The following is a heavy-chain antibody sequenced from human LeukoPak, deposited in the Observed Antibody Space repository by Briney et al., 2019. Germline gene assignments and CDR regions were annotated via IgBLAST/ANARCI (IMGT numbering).Heavy chain of an antibody. Sequence: PSETLSLTCAVYGGSFSGYYWSWIRQPPGKGLEWIGYIYHSGSTYYNPSLMSRVTISVDRSKNQFSLKLSSVTAADTAVYYCAGDSVSLYYWGQGTLVTVSS. CDR1: GGSFSGYY. J-gene: IGHJ4*02. CDR2: IYHSGST. V-gene: IGHV4-34*01. CDR3: AGDSVSLYY. D-gene: IGHD5-18*01.